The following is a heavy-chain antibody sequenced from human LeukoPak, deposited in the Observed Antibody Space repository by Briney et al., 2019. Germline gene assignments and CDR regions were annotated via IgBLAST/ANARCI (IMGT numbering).Heavy chain of an antibody. V-gene: IGHV4-59*08. CDR1: GGSISSYY. J-gene: IGHJ5*02. D-gene: IGHD3-3*01. CDR3: ARHYAPDYDFWSGVRVGYNWFDP. CDR2: IYYSGST. Sequence: SETLSLTCTVSGGSISSYYWSWIRQPPGKGLEWIGYIYYSGSTNYNPSLKSRVTISVDTSKNQLSLKLSSVTAADTAVYYCARHYAPDYDFWSGVRVGYNWFDPWGQGTLVTVSS.